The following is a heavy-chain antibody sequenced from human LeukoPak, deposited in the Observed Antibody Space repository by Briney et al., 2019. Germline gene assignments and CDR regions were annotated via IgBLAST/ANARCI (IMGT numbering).Heavy chain of an antibody. CDR1: GFTVSSNY. CDR2: IYSGGST. D-gene: IGHD3-22*01. CDR3: ARSYYYDSSGFDY. J-gene: IGHJ4*02. Sequence: GGPLRLSCAASGFTVSSNYMSWVRQAPGKGLEWVSVIYSGGSTYYADSVKGRFTISRDNSKNTLYLQMNSLRAEDTAVYYCARSYYYDSSGFDYWGQGTLVTVSS. V-gene: IGHV3-66*01.